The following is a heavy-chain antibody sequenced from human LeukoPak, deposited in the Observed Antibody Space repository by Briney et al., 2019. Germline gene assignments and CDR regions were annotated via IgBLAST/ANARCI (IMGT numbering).Heavy chain of an antibody. CDR1: GGSISSGGYY. Sequence: SETLSFTCTVSGGSISSGGYYWSWIRQHPGKGLEWMGYIYYSGSTYYNPPLKSRVTISVDTSKNQFSLKLSSVTAADTAVYYCARGSMVRGAKSPEYYYYGMDVWGQGTTVTVSS. D-gene: IGHD3-10*01. V-gene: IGHV4-31*03. CDR3: ARGSMVRGAKSPEYYYYGMDV. J-gene: IGHJ6*02. CDR2: IYYSGST.